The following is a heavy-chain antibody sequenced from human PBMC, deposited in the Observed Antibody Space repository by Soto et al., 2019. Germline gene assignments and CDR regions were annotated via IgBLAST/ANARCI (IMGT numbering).Heavy chain of an antibody. CDR3: ARERGCRSPSCSDY. Sequence: ASVKVSCKASGYTFTSYGISWVRQAPGQGLEWMGWISAYNGNTNYAQKLQGRVTMTTDTSTSTAYMELRSLRSDDTAVYYCARERGCRSPSCSDYWGKGTLVTVST. V-gene: IGHV1-18*01. CDR2: ISAYNGNT. D-gene: IGHD2-2*01. CDR1: GYTFTSYG. J-gene: IGHJ4*02.